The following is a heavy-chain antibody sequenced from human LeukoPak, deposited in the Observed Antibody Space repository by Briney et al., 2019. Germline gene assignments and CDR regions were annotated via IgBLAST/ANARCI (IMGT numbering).Heavy chain of an antibody. D-gene: IGHD1-26*01. CDR1: GFTFDDYA. Sequence: GRSLRLSCAASGFTFDDYAMHWVRQAPGKGLEWVSGISWNSGSIGYADSVKGRFTISRDNAKNSLYLQMNSLRAEDTAVYYCARGAVGATTPFDYWGQGTLVTVSS. J-gene: IGHJ4*02. CDR3: ARGAVGATTPFDY. CDR2: ISWNSGSI. V-gene: IGHV3-9*01.